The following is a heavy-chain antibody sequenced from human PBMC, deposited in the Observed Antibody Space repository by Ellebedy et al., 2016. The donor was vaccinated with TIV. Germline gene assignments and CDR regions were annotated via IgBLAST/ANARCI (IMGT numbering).Heavy chain of an antibody. CDR3: ARDRVTGTRDAFDI. CDR1: GFTFSDYY. CDR2: ISSSGSTI. J-gene: IGHJ3*02. Sequence: PGGSLRLSCAASGFTFSDYYMSWIRQAPGKGLEWVSYISSSGSTIYYADSVKGRFTISRDNAKNSLYLQMNSLRAEDTAVYYCARDRVTGTRDAFDIWGQGTMVTVSS. D-gene: IGHD1-20*01. V-gene: IGHV3-11*01.